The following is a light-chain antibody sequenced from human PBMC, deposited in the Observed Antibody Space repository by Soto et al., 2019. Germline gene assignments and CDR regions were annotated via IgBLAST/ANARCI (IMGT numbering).Light chain of an antibody. V-gene: IGLV2-14*03. CDR2: DVS. CDR3: SSYTSSSTPYV. Sequence: QSVLTQPASVSGSPGQSITISCTGTSSDVGAYNYVSWYQHHPGKAPKLMIYDVSNRPSGVSNRFSGSKSGNTASLTISGLQAADEADYYCSSYTSSSTPYVFGTGTKVTVL. CDR1: SSDVGAYNY. J-gene: IGLJ1*01.